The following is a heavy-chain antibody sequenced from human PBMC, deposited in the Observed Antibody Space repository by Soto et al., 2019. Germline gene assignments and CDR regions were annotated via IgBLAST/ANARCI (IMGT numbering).Heavy chain of an antibody. D-gene: IGHD3-22*01. CDR3: TTDTTMIVVVITKGPDDAFDI. J-gene: IGHJ3*02. V-gene: IGHV3-15*01. CDR1: GFTFSNAW. CDR2: IKSKTDGGTT. Sequence: PGGSLRLSCAASGFTFSNAWMSWVRQAPGKGLEWVGRIKSKTDGGTTDYAAPVKGRFTISRDDSKNTLHLQMNSLKTEDTAVYYCTTDTTMIVVVITKGPDDAFDIWGQGTMVTVSS.